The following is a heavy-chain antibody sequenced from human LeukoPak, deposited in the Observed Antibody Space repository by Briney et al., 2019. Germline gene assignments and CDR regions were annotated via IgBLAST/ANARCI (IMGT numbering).Heavy chain of an antibody. J-gene: IGHJ4*02. CDR2: ISNGGGGR. Sequence: PGGSLRLSCAASGFTFNNYGLIWVRQAPGKGLEWVSAISNGGGGRTYADFVKGRFTISRDNSKNTLYLQMDSLRADDTALYYCAKGSSGYFFDLWGQGTLVTVSS. V-gene: IGHV3-23*01. D-gene: IGHD3-22*01. CDR1: GFTFNNYG. CDR3: AKGSSGYFFDL.